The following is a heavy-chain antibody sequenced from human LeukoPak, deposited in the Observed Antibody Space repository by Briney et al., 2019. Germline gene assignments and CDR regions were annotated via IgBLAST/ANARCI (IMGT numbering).Heavy chain of an antibody. Sequence: GGSLRLSCGASGFIFSDHYMDWVRQAPGKGLEWVGRIRNKANGYITEYAASVRGRFTISRDDSKNSLYLQMNSLKTEDTAVYYCGRGRYSGSYFDYWGQGTLVTVSS. V-gene: IGHV3-72*01. D-gene: IGHD1-26*01. CDR3: GRGRYSGSYFDY. CDR1: GFIFSDHY. CDR2: IRNKANGYIT. J-gene: IGHJ4*01.